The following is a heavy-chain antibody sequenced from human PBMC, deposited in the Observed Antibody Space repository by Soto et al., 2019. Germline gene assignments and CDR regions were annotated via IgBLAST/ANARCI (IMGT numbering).Heavy chain of an antibody. CDR2: MFPGGTT. V-gene: IGHV4-4*07. CDR3: ARTLSGFTYGSRQFYFDY. CDR1: GDPITSYF. J-gene: IGHJ4*02. D-gene: IGHD3-10*01. Sequence: LETLSLTCTVSGDPITSYFWSWIRQPAGKGLEWIGHMFPGGTTSHNSSLKSRVSMSIDTSKNQFSLTLTSVTAADTAVYYCARTLSGFTYGSRQFYFDYWGQGTLVTVSS.